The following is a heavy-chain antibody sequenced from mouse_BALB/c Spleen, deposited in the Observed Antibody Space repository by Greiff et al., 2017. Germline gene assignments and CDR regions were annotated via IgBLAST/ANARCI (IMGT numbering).Heavy chain of an antibody. CDR1: GYTFTSYT. CDR2: INPSSGYT. J-gene: IGHJ2*01. CDR3: AREGYYDYLFDY. V-gene: IGHV1-4*02. Sequence: VQLVESAAELARPGASVKMSCKASGYTFTSYTMHWVKQRPGQGLEWIGYINPSSGYTEYNQKFKDKTTLTADKSSSTAYMQLSSLTSEDSAVYYCAREGYYDYLFDYWGQGTTLTVSS. D-gene: IGHD2-4*01.